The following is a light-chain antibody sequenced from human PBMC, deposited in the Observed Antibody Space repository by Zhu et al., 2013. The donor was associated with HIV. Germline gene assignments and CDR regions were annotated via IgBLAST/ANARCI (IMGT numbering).Light chain of an antibody. CDR3: QQYSDWLPFT. V-gene: IGKV3D-15*01. J-gene: IGKJ3*01. CDR1: QSVNGN. Sequence: EVVLTQSPATLSLSPGQRATLSCRASQSVNGNLAWYQQKPGQTPRLLISGASARATGVPARFSGSGSGTEYTLTISSLQSDDFALLYCQQYSDWLPFTFGPGTKLEI. CDR2: GAS.